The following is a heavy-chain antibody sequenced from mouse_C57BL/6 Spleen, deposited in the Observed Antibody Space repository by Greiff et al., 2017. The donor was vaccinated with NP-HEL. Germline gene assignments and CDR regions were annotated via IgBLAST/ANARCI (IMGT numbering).Heavy chain of an antibody. CDR2: IYPGSGST. D-gene: IGHD2-5*01. J-gene: IGHJ3*01. V-gene: IGHV1-55*01. CDR1: GYTFTSYW. Sequence: MQLQQPGAELVKPGASVKMSCKASGYTFTSYWITWVKQRPGQGLEWIGDIYPGSGSTNYNEKFKSKATLTVDTSSSTAYMQLSSLTSEDSAVYYCARRGYSNLAWFAYWGQGTLVTVSA. CDR3: ARRGYSNLAWFAY.